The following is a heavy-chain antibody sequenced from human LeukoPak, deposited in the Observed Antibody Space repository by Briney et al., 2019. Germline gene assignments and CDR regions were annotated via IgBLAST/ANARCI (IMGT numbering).Heavy chain of an antibody. V-gene: IGHV4-59*12. J-gene: IGHJ3*02. CDR3: ARGGSGDAFDI. CDR1: GGSISSYY. CDR2: IYYSGST. Sequence: SETLSLTCTVSGGSISSYYWSWIRQPPGKGLEWIGYIYYSGSTNYNPSLKSRVTISVDTSKNQFSLKLSSVTAADTAVYYCARGGSGDAFDIWGQGTMVTVSS. D-gene: IGHD7-27*01.